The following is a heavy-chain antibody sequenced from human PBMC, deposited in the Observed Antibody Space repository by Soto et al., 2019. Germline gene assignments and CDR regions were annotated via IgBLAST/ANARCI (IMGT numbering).Heavy chain of an antibody. D-gene: IGHD2-15*01. CDR1: GFTVSNAW. V-gene: IGHV3-15*01. Sequence: RRLSCAASGFTVSNAWMSWVRQAPEKGLEWVGRIKSKTDGGTTDYAAPVKGRFTISRGDSKLTLYMQMNSLKTDYTGVYYCTTYHSSCDSIDIWGQGTTVTVSS. CDR2: IKSKTDGGTT. CDR3: TTYHSSCDSIDI. J-gene: IGHJ3*02.